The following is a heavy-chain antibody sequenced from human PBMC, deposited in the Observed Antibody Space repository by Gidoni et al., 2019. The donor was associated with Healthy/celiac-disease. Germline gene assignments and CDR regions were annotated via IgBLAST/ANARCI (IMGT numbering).Heavy chain of an antibody. D-gene: IGHD6-19*01. CDR2: ISKDGRGE. CDR3: VRDYSGCWSFDY. Sequence: QVQLVESGGAVVQPGRSLRLSCAPSGFTFSSHNMHWVRQAPGKGLEWVSVISKDGRGEHYADSVKGRFTISRDNSKNTLYLQMDSLRVEDTAVYYCVRDYSGCWSFDYWGQGTLVTVSS. J-gene: IGHJ4*02. V-gene: IGHV3-30*03. CDR1: GFTFSSHN.